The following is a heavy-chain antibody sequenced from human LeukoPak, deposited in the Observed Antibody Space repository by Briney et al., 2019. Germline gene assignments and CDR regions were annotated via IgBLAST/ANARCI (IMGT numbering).Heavy chain of an antibody. CDR1: GFTFSDRY. CDR2: ISSSSSYI. Sequence: GGSLRLSCVAGGFTFSDRYMGWIRQAPGKGLEWVSCISSSSSYIYYADSVKGRFTISRDNAKNSLYPQMNSLRAEDTAVYYCARANDYDFWSGYFGYWGQGTLVTVSS. V-gene: IGHV3-11*06. CDR3: ARANDYDFWSGYFGY. J-gene: IGHJ4*02. D-gene: IGHD3-3*01.